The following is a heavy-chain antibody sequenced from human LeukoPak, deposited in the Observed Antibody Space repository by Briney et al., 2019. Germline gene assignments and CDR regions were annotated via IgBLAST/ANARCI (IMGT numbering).Heavy chain of an antibody. D-gene: IGHD3-3*01. J-gene: IGHJ3*02. Sequence: PSETLSLTCAVYGGSFSGYYWSWIRQPPGKGLEWIGEINHSGSTNYNPSLKSRVTISVDTSKNQFSLKLSSVTAADTAVYYCASPSPSRFWSGYYSDAFDIWGQGTMATVSS. CDR2: INHSGST. CDR3: ASPSPSRFWSGYYSDAFDI. CDR1: GGSFSGYY. V-gene: IGHV4-34*01.